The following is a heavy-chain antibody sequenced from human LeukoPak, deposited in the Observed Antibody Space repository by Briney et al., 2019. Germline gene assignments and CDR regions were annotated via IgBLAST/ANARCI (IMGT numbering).Heavy chain of an antibody. CDR2: IIPILGIA. V-gene: IGHV1-69*04. J-gene: IGHJ4*02. D-gene: IGHD3-22*01. Sequence: GASVKVSCKASGGSFNNYAINWVRQAPGQGLEWMGRIIPILGIANYAQKFQGRVTITADKSTSTAYMELSSLRSEDTAVYYCARGPRGSGYYYVGNYWGQGTLVTVSS. CDR3: ARGPRGSGYYYVGNY. CDR1: GGSFNNYA.